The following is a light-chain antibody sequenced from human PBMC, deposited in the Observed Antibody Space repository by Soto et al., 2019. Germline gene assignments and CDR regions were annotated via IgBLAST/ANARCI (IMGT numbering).Light chain of an antibody. CDR1: QSVGNNY. CDR2: DAS. V-gene: IGKV3-20*01. Sequence: EVVLTQSPGTLSLSPGERATLPCRASQSVGNNYLAWYHQKPGQAPRLLIYDASTRATGIPDRFSGSGSGTDFTLSISRLEPEDFAVYYCQQYAYSPRTFGRGTKLEIK. J-gene: IGKJ2*01. CDR3: QQYAYSPRT.